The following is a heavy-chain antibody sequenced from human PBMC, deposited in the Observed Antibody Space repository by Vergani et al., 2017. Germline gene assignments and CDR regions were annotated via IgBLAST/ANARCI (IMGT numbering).Heavy chain of an antibody. CDR2: ISAYNGNT. CDR3: ARATGTTGGGDY. V-gene: IGHV1-18*04. CDR1: GYTFTNYG. J-gene: IGHJ4*02. D-gene: IGHD1-1*01. Sequence: QVQLVQSGAEVKKSGASVKVSCKASGYTFTNYGVSWVRQAPGQGPEWMGWISAYNGNTFYAQELQDRVTMTTDTSTTTAYMELRSLRSDDTAVYYCARATGTTGGGDYWGQGTLVTGSS.